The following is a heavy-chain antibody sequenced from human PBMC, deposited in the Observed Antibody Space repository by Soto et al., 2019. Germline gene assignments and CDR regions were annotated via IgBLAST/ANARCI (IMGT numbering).Heavy chain of an antibody. CDR2: ISSDGSNK. CDR1: GFTFSSYA. J-gene: IGHJ4*02. Sequence: GGSLRLSCAASGFTFSSYAMHWVRQAPGKGLEWVAVISSDGSNKYYADSVKGRFTMSRDNSKNTLYLQMNSLRAEDTAVYYCARENWDGGIQLWLRGPFDYWGQGTLVTVSS. CDR3: ARENWDGGIQLWLRGPFDY. D-gene: IGHD5-18*01. V-gene: IGHV3-30-3*01.